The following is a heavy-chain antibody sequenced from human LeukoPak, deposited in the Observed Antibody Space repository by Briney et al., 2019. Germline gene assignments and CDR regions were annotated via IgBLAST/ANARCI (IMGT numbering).Heavy chain of an antibody. D-gene: IGHD5-12*01. CDR3: AKSGYDPPFDY. CDR1: GFTFSDYH. V-gene: IGHV3-11*06. CDR2: ISSSSDYR. Sequence: GSLRLSCAASGFTFSDYHMSWIRQAPGKGLEWVSYISSSSDYRNYAESVKGRFTISRDNAKNSLYLQMNSLRAEDTAVYYCAKSGYDPPFDYWGQGTLVTVSS. J-gene: IGHJ4*02.